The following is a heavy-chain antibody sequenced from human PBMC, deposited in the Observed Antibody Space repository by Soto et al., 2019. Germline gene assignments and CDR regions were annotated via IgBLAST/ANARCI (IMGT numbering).Heavy chain of an antibody. CDR2: TRNKANSYTT. CDR3: ASLNYGDYNFDY. V-gene: IGHV3-72*01. Sequence: GGSLRLSCAASGFTFSDHYMDWVRQAPGKGLEWVGRTRNKANSYTTEYAASVKGRLTISRDDSKNSLYLQMNSLKTEDTAVYYCASLNYGDYNFDYWGQGTLVTVSS. D-gene: IGHD4-17*01. J-gene: IGHJ4*02. CDR1: GFTFSDHY.